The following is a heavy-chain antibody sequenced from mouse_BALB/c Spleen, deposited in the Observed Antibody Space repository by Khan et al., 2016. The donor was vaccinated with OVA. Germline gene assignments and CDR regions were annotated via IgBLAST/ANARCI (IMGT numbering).Heavy chain of an antibody. CDR3: ARHNFGPFAY. CDR1: GFTFSSYA. D-gene: IGHD1-3*01. CDR2: INSDGAYT. Sequence: EVELVESGGGLVKPGGSLKLSCAASGFTFSSYAVSWVRQTPEKRLEWVATINSDGAYTYYPDSVKGRFTISRDNAMNTLYLQMSSLRSEDTAMYYCARHNFGPFAYWVQGTLVTVSA. V-gene: IGHV5-9-3*01. J-gene: IGHJ3*01.